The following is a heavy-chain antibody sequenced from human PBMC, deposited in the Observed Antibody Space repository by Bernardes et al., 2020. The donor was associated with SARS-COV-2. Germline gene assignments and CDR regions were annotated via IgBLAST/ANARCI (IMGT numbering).Heavy chain of an antibody. Sequence: GGSLRLSCAASGFTFSSYAMHWVRQAPGKGLEWVAVISYDGSNKYYADSVKGRFTISRDNSKNTLYLQMNSLRAEDTAVYYCARFGTLYYFDYWGQGTLVTVSS. CDR1: GFTFSSYA. CDR2: ISYDGSNK. D-gene: IGHD3-10*01. J-gene: IGHJ4*02. V-gene: IGHV3-30-3*01. CDR3: ARFGTLYYFDY.